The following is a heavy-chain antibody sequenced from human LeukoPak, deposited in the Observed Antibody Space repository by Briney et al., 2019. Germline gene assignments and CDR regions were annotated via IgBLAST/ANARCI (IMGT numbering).Heavy chain of an antibody. CDR2: IRYSGGP. CDR1: GGSITSHC. D-gene: IGHD1-26*01. V-gene: IGHV4-59*08. Sequence: SETLSLTCSVSGGSITSHCWGWVRRPPGKGLEWLGCIRYSGGPSYNPTLKSRVTISLDTSKTECSLSLCSVTAADTGVYYCARVRRLGGVSPCFDYWGQGTLVTVS. CDR3: ARVRRLGGVSPCFDY. J-gene: IGHJ4*02.